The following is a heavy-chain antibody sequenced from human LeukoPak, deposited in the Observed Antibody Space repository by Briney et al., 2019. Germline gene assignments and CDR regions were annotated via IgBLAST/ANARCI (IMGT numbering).Heavy chain of an antibody. V-gene: IGHV3-11*05. CDR3: ARGLITVSGLRGDAFDI. CDR2: ISRSNGDT. Sequence: KSGGSLRLPCAASGFTFSDYYTSWLRQAPGKGLEWVSYISRSNGDTKFADSVKGRFTISRDNAKNSLILQMNNLRAEDTAMYYCARGLITVSGLRGDAFDIWGQGTMVTVSS. D-gene: IGHD3-10*02. J-gene: IGHJ3*02. CDR1: GFTFSDYY.